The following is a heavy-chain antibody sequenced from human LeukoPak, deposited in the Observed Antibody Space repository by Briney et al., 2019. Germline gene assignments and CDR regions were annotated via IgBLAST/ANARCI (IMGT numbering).Heavy chain of an antibody. D-gene: IGHD6-25*01. J-gene: IGHJ4*02. CDR3: AKISSSAESNFDY. Sequence: PGGSLRLSCAASGFTFSTYAMHWVRQATGKGLEWVAFIWPDGRKKYYADSVKGRFAISRDNSKNTVDLQMNDLRPEDTALYFCAKISSSAESNFDYWGQGTLLTVSS. V-gene: IGHV3-30*02. CDR2: IWPDGRKK. CDR1: GFTFSTYA.